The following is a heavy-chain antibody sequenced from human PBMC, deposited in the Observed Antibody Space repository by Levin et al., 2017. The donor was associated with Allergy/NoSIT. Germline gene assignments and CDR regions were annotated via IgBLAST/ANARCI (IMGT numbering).Heavy chain of an antibody. CDR3: ARDLRRYYDILTGRNAFDI. J-gene: IGHJ3*02. Sequence: GESLKISCKASGYTFTSYAMNWVRQAPGQGLEWMGWINTNTGNPTYAQGFTGRFVFSLDTSVSTAYLQISSLKAEDTAVYYCARDLRRYYDILTGRNAFDIWGQGTMVTVSS. CDR2: INTNTGNP. CDR1: GYTFTSYA. V-gene: IGHV7-4-1*02. D-gene: IGHD3-9*01.